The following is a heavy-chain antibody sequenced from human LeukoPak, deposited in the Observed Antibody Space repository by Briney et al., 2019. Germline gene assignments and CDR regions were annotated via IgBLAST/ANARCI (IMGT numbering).Heavy chain of an antibody. CDR2: ISWNSGSI. D-gene: IGHD2-21*02. CDR1: GFTFDDYA. J-gene: IGHJ4*02. Sequence: GGSLRLSCAASGFTFDDYAMHWVRQAPGKGLEWVSGISWNSGSIGYADSVKDRFTISRDNAKNSLYLQMNSLRAEDTALYYCAKDSDLDYWGQGTLVTVSS. V-gene: IGHV3-9*01. CDR3: AKDSDLDY.